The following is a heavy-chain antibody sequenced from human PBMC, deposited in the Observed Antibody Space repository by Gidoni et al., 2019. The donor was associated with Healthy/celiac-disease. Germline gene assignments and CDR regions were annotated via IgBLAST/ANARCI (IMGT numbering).Heavy chain of an antibody. J-gene: IGHJ4*02. CDR1: GFTFSNYG. D-gene: IGHD3-16*01. V-gene: IGHV3-30*18. Sequence: QVQLVASGGGVVQPGRSLRLPCAASGFTFSNYGLPWVRQAPGKGLEWVAVIGAREYYADSVKGRFTISRDNSKNTLYLEMNSLRPEDTAVYYCAKEWGTFSGFDHWGQGTLVTVSS. CDR3: AKEWGTFSGFDH. CDR2: IGARE.